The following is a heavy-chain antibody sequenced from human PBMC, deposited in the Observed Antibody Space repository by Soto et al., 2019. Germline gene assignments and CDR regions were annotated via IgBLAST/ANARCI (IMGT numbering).Heavy chain of an antibody. CDR1: GFTFRNYG. CDR2: IVSDGSRD. CDR3: VRDDDGGPNASDM. Sequence: QMQLVESGGGVGQPGRSLRLSCAASGFTFRNYGMHWVRQAPGKGLEWVSLIVSDGSRDYYRDSVKVRFTISRDNSRNSLYLQRNSLRDDDTVLYYCVRDDDGGPNASDMWGQVTMVIVSS. V-gene: IGHV3-33*01. D-gene: IGHD4-17*01. J-gene: IGHJ3*02.